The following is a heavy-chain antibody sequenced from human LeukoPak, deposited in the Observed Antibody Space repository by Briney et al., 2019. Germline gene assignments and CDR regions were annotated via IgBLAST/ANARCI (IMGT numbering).Heavy chain of an antibody. V-gene: IGHV4-30-2*01. J-gene: IGHJ4*02. CDR1: GGSISSGGYS. CDR2: IYHSGST. CDR3: ARARSSPFGGVIVEYYFDY. Sequence: PSQTLSLTCAVSGGSISSGGYSWSWIRQPPGKGLEWIGYIYHSGSTYYNPSLKSRVTISVDGSKNQFSLKLSSVTAADTAVYYCARARSSPFGGVIVEYYFDYWGQGTLVTVSS. D-gene: IGHD3-16*02.